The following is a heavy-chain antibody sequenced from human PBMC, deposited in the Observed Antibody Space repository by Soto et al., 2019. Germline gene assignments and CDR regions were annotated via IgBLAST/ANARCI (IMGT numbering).Heavy chain of an antibody. CDR2: IRHEGSER. Sequence: PGGSLRLSCAASACTFSSSRTSWCRPPPGCGPDRDVHIRHEGSERYYVDSVKGRFTIARDNAKNSLYLQMNSLRAEDTAVYYCAREVWSAWFGELLSGAGRKYYYYYGMDVWGQGTTVTVSS. CDR1: ACTFSSSR. V-gene: IGHV3-7*01. J-gene: IGHJ6*02. D-gene: IGHD3-10*01. CDR3: AREVWSAWFGELLSGAGRKYYYYYGMDV.